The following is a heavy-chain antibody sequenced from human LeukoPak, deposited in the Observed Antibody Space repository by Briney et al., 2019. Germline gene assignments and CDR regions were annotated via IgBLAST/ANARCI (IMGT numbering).Heavy chain of an antibody. CDR3: ARAGETTVTHFDY. J-gene: IGHJ4*02. D-gene: IGHD4-17*01. Sequence: GGSLRLSCAASGFTFSSYSMNWVRQAPGKGLEWVSSISSSSSYIYYADSVKGRFTISRDNAKNSLYLQMNSLRAEDTAVYYCARAGETTVTHFDYWGQGTLVTVSS. CDR1: GFTFSSYS. CDR2: ISSSSSYI. V-gene: IGHV3-21*01.